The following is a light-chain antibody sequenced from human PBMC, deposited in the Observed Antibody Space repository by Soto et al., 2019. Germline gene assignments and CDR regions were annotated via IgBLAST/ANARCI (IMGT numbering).Light chain of an antibody. J-gene: IGKJ5*01. CDR1: QSLLHNGGETY. CDR3: KQGTQLHPT. CDR2: EVS. V-gene: IGKV2-29*03. Sequence: DVVLTQTPLSLSVTPGQPASISCKSSQSLLHNGGETYLFWYLQKPGQSPQLLIYEVSNRFSEVPDRVCGSVSGTDFTLEISRVDAEDVGQYYCKQGTQLHPTFGHGKRLGIK.